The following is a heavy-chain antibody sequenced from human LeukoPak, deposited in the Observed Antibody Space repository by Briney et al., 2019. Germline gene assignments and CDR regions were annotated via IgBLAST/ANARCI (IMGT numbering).Heavy chain of an antibody. CDR3: ARDGRSGDY. CDR2: ISDSGST. D-gene: IGHD3-10*01. J-gene: IGHJ4*02. V-gene: IGHV4-30-2*01. Sequence: SQTLSLTCTISGGSISSSSYSWSWIRQPPGKGLESIGCISDSGSTNYNPSLKSRVTISLDTSKNQFSLKLSSVTAADTAVYYCARDGRSGDYWGQGTLVTVSS. CDR1: GGSISSSSYS.